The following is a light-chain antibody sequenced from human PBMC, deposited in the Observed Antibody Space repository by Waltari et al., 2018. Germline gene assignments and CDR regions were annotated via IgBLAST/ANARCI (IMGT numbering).Light chain of an antibody. Sequence: FMLTQPHSVSESPGKTVTISCTRTRGSIDSNYVQWYQQRPGRSPTTVIYDDYQRPSGVPPRFSASLDRASHSASLTIAGLTTEDEADYYCLSFDNTLWVFGGGTKLTVL. CDR1: RGSIDSNY. CDR2: DDY. V-gene: IGLV6-57*01. J-gene: IGLJ3*02. CDR3: LSFDNTLWV.